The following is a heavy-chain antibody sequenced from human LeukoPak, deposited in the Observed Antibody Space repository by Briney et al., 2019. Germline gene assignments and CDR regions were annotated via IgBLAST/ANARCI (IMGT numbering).Heavy chain of an antibody. CDR2: INPNSGGT. V-gene: IGHV1-2*02. CDR3: ARAGRCSGGSCYLTRGVFDY. Sequence: ASVKVSCKASGYTFTGYYMHWLRQAPGQGLEWMGWINPNSGGTNYAQKFQGRVTMTRDTSISTAYMELSRLRSDDTAVYYCARAGRCSGGSCYLTRGVFDYWGQGTLVTVSS. CDR1: GYTFTGYY. D-gene: IGHD2-15*01. J-gene: IGHJ4*02.